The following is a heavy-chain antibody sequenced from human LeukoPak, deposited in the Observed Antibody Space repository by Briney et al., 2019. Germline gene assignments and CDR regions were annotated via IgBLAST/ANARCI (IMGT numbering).Heavy chain of an antibody. CDR3: ATAKAVAGDFDY. Sequence: GLFDPEDGETIYAEKFQGRVTITADTTTETEYMELSSLRSEDTAVYYCATAKAVAGDFDYWGQGTLVTVSS. CDR2: FDPEDGET. V-gene: IGHV1-69-2*01. J-gene: IGHJ4*02. D-gene: IGHD6-19*01.